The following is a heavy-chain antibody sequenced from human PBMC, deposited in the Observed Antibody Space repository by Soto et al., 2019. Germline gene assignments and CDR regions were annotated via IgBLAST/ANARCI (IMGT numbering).Heavy chain of an antibody. CDR2: IWYDGSNK. Sequence: QVQLVEYGGGVVQPGRSLRLSCAASGFTFSSYGMHWVRQAPGKGLEWVAVIWYDGSNKYYADSVKGRFTISRDNSENTLYLQMNSLRAEDTAVYYCARGTDPVVVTADLDYWGQGTLVTVSS. J-gene: IGHJ4*02. CDR3: ARGTDPVVVTADLDY. D-gene: IGHD2-21*02. CDR1: GFTFSSYG. V-gene: IGHV3-33*01.